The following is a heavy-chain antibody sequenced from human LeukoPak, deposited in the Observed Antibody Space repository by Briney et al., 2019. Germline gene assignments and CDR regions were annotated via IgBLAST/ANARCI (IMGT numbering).Heavy chain of an antibody. J-gene: IGHJ4*02. CDR1: GFTFGSYG. V-gene: IGHV3-30*02. Sequence: GGSLRLSCAASGFTFGSYGMHWVRHAPGRGLEWVALIWYDGSNKYYADSVKGRFTISRDNSKNTLYLQMNSLRAEDTAVYYCTRNLGYCTGGGCYADYWGQGTLVTVSS. CDR3: TRNLGYCTGGGCYADY. CDR2: IWYDGSNK. D-gene: IGHD2-15*01.